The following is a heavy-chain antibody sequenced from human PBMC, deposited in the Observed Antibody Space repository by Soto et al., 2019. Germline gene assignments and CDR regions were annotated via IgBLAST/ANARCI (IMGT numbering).Heavy chain of an antibody. CDR1: GYTFTNSG. Sequence: QVQLVQSGAEVKKPGASVKVSCKAPGYTFTNSGISWVRRAPGQGLEWMGWISAYNGNKKYAQQDQGRVTMTTDTSTSTAYMELRSLRSDDTSVYYCARDSPPVDYWGQGTLGTVSS. CDR2: ISAYNGNK. V-gene: IGHV1-18*01. CDR3: ARDSPPVDY. J-gene: IGHJ4*02.